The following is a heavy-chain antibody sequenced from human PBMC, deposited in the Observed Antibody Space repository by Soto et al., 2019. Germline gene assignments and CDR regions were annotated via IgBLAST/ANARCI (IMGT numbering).Heavy chain of an antibody. CDR1: GGSISSYY. CDR3: ARGDSQVSSVFDY. CDR2: IYYSGST. J-gene: IGHJ4*02. Sequence: PSETLSLTCTASGGSISSYYWSWIRQPPGKGLEWIGYIYYSGSTNYNPSLKSRVTISVDTSKNQFSLKLSSVTAADTAVYYCARGDSQVSSVFDYWGQGMLVTVSS. D-gene: IGHD3-16*01. V-gene: IGHV4-59*01.